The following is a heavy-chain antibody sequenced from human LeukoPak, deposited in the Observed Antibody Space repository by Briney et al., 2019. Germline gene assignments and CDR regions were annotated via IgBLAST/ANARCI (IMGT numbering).Heavy chain of an antibody. D-gene: IGHD1-26*01. CDR1: GGSFSGYY. CDR3: AGSGSYVTNWFDP. Sequence: SETLSLTCAVYGGSFSGYYWSWIRQPPGKGLEWIGEINHSGSTNYNPSLKSRVTISVDTPKNQFSLKLSSVTAADTAVYYCAGSGSYVTNWFDPWGQGTLVTVSS. V-gene: IGHV4-34*01. J-gene: IGHJ5*02. CDR2: INHSGST.